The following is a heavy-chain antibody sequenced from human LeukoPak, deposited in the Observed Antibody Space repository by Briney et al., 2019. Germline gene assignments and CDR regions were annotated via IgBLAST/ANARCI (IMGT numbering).Heavy chain of an antibody. Sequence: GGSLRLSCAASGFTFSSHWMHWVRQVPRKGLVWVSRISSDGSFTSYADSVKGRFTISRDNAKNTLYLQMNSLRAEDTAVYYCAREPEDYFDYWGQGTLVTVSS. CDR2: ISSDGSFT. V-gene: IGHV3-74*01. CDR3: AREPEDYFDY. J-gene: IGHJ4*02. D-gene: IGHD1-14*01. CDR1: GFTFSSHW.